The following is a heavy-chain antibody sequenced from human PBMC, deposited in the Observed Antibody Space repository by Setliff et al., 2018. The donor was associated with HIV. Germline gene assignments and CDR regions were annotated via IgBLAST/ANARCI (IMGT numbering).Heavy chain of an antibody. CDR1: GYSFTNYW. V-gene: IGHV5-51*01. D-gene: IGHD1-7*01. CDR2: IYPIGSDT. J-gene: IGHJ3*02. Sequence: GESLKISCKGSGYSFTNYWVGWVRQMPGRGLEWMGIIYPIGSDTKYSPSFWGRVTISVDKSTNTAYLHWNSLKASDSAMYYCGRLRISGTTTGAFDIWGQGTMVTVSS. CDR3: GRLRISGTTTGAFDI.